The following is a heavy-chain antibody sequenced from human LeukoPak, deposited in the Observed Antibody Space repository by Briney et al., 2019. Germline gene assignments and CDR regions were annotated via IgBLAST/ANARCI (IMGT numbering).Heavy chain of an antibody. V-gene: IGHV4-31*03. Sequence: SQTLSLTCTVSGGSISSGGYYWSWIRQHPGKGLEWIGYIYYSGSTYCNPSLKSRVTISVDTSKNQFSLKLSSVTAADTAVYYCARVAGHRGGYYFDYWGQGTLVTVSS. D-gene: IGHD2-15*01. J-gene: IGHJ4*02. CDR3: ARVAGHRGGYYFDY. CDR2: IYYSGST. CDR1: GGSISSGGYY.